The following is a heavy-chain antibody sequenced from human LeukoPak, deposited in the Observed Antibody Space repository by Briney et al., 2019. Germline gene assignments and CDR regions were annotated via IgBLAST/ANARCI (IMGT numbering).Heavy chain of an antibody. V-gene: IGHV3-21*01. D-gene: IGHD2-21*01. J-gene: IGHJ4*02. CDR1: GFTFSSYS. CDR2: ISSGSSYI. Sequence: PGGSLRLSCAASGFTFSSYSMNWVRQAPGKGLEWVSSISSGSSYIYYADSVKGRFTISRDNAKNSLYLQMNSLRAEDTAVYYCARAGQTYFDYWGQGTLVTVSS. CDR3: ARAGQTYFDY.